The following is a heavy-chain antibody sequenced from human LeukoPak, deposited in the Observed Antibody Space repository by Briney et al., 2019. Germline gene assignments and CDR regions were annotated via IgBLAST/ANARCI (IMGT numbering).Heavy chain of an antibody. D-gene: IGHD1-26*01. Sequence: PSETLSLTCAVSGGSFSSGGYSWSWLRQPPGMGLDRIGYIYHSGSTYYNPSLKSRVTISVDRSKNQFSLKLSSVTAADTAVYYCARGGSSVQDFDYWGQGTLVTVSS. CDR1: GGSFSSGGYS. CDR3: ARGGSSVQDFDY. J-gene: IGHJ4*02. V-gene: IGHV4-30-2*01. CDR2: IYHSGST.